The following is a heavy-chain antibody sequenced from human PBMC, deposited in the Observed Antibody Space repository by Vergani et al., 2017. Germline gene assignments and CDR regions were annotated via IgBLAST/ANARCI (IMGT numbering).Heavy chain of an antibody. CDR2: ITGSSSTK. J-gene: IGHJ4*02. Sequence: EVQLVESGGGLIQPGGSLRLSCAASGFIFSSYSLNWVRQAPGKGLEWVAYITGSSSTKYYADSVKGRFTISRDDARNSLFLEMSSLRAEDTAVYYCARPSGSGSYYNAIDYWGQGTLVTVSS. CDR3: ARPSGSGSYYNAIDY. D-gene: IGHD3-10*01. CDR1: GFIFSSYS. V-gene: IGHV3-48*01.